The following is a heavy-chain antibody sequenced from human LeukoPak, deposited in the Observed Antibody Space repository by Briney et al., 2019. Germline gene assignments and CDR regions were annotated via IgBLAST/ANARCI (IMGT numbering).Heavy chain of an antibody. CDR3: AKQGDSSSWNWFDP. CDR2: ISWNSGSI. J-gene: IGHJ5*02. V-gene: IGHV3-9*03. D-gene: IGHD6-13*01. CDR1: GFTFDDYA. Sequence: GGSLRLSCAASGFTFDDYAMHWVRQAPGKGLEWVSGISWNSGSIGYADSVKGRFTISRDNAKNSLYLQMNSLRAEDMALYYCAKQGDSSSWNWFDPWGQGTLVTVSS.